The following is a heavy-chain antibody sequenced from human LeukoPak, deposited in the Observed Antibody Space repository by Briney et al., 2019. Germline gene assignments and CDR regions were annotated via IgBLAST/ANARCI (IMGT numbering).Heavy chain of an antibody. J-gene: IGHJ4*02. V-gene: IGHV3-33*01. CDR3: AREKNDYGDYPDY. CDR1: GFTFSGFG. Sequence: GRSLRLSCAASGFTFSGFGMHWVRQAPDKGLEWVAVIWYDGSKEYYADSVKGRFTISRDNSKNTLYLQMNSLRAEDTAVYYCAREKNDYGDYPDYWGQGTLVTVSS. CDR2: IWYDGSKE. D-gene: IGHD4-17*01.